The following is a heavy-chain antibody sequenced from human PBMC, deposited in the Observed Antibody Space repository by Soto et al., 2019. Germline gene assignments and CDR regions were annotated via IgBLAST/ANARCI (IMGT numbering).Heavy chain of an antibody. Sequence: GGSLRLSCAVSGFMFSSYAMTWVRQAPGKGLEWVSSISGSGGSTYYSDSVRGRFTIARDNSKKMLYLEMNSLKGDDTAVYYCAKDGSWGDHYYFDNWGQGTLVTVSS. CDR3: AKDGSWGDHYYFDN. D-gene: IGHD2-21*02. CDR2: ISGSGGST. V-gene: IGHV3-23*01. J-gene: IGHJ4*02. CDR1: GFMFSSYA.